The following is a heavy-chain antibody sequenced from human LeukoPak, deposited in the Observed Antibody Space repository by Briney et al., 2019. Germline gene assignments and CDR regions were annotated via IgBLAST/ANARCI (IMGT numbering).Heavy chain of an antibody. V-gene: IGHV4-4*02. J-gene: IGHJ4*02. D-gene: IGHD1-26*01. CDR2: IYHSGGA. Sequence: SGTLSLTCAVSGASIDSHSWWSWVRQPPGKGLEWIGEIYHSGGANYKPSLKSRVTMSVDTSKNHFSLKLTSVTAADTAVYYWAYSRSFALDNWGQGTLVTVSS. CDR3: AYSRSFALDN. CDR1: GASIDSHSW.